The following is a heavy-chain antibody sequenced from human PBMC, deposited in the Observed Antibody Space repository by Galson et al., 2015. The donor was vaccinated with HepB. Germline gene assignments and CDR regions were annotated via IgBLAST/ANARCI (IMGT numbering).Heavy chain of an antibody. CDR3: ARDSQIGIQLWLLDY. V-gene: IGHV3-30*04. CDR2: ISYDGSNK. D-gene: IGHD5-18*01. Sequence: SLRLSCAASGFTFSSYAMHWVRQAPGKGLEWVAVISYDGSNKYYADSVKGRFTISRDNSKNTLYLQMNSLRAEDTAVYYCARDSQIGIQLWLLDYWGQGTLVTVSS. J-gene: IGHJ4*02. CDR1: GFTFSSYA.